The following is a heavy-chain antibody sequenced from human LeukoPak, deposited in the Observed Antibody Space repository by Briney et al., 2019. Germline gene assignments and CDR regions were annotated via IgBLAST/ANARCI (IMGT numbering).Heavy chain of an antibody. J-gene: IGHJ6*03. CDR1: GGSISSYY. V-gene: IGHV3-11*01. CDR3: AREAGYYGDYAYYYYMDV. Sequence: LSLTCTVSGGSISSYYWSWIRQAPGKGLEWVSYISSSGSTIYYADSVKGRFTISRDNAKNSLYLPMNSLRAEDTAVYYCAREAGYYGDYAYYYYMDVWGKGTTVTISS. CDR2: ISSSGSTI. D-gene: IGHD4-17*01.